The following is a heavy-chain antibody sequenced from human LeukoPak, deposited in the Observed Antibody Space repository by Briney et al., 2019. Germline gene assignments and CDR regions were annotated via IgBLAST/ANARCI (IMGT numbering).Heavy chain of an antibody. V-gene: IGHV3-74*01. CDR2: INSDGSDT. Sequence: PGGSLRLSCAASGFTLSHFWIHWVRQAPGKGLVWVSRINSDGSDTIYADSVKGRFTSSRDNAKNMLYLQMNNLRAEDTAVYYCARMTTVTTEGIWGQGTMVTVSS. D-gene: IGHD4-17*01. CDR3: ARMTTVTTEGI. CDR1: GFTLSHFW. J-gene: IGHJ3*02.